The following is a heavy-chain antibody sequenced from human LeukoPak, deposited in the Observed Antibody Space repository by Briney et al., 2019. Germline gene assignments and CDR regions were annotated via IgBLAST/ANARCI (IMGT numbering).Heavy chain of an antibody. CDR2: ISSSSSYI. D-gene: IGHD3-9*01. CDR3: ASETYYDIGLPTFDY. J-gene: IGHJ4*02. Sequence: KPGGSLRLSCAASGFTFSSYSMNWVRQAPGKVLEWVSSISSSSSYIYYADSVKGRFTISRDNAKNSLYLQMNSLRAEDTAVYYCASETYYDIGLPTFDYWGQGTLVTVSS. CDR1: GFTFSSYS. V-gene: IGHV3-21*01.